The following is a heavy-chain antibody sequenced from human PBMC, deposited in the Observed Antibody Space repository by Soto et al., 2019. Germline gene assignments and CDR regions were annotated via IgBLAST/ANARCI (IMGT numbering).Heavy chain of an antibody. CDR3: ARDEGGSGYQLDS. CDR2: IIPMFGTA. Sequence: QVQLVQSGAEVKKPGSSVKVSCKASGGTFSTYVTSWVRQAPGQGLEWMGMIIPMFGTANYAQKFQGRVTITADKSTSTAYMELSSLRSEDTAVYYCARDEGGSGYQLDSWGQGTLVTVSS. J-gene: IGHJ5*01. D-gene: IGHD3-22*01. CDR1: GGTFSTYV. V-gene: IGHV1-69*06.